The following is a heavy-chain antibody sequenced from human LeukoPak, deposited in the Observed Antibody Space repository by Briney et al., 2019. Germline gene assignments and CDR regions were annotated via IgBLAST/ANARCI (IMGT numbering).Heavy chain of an antibody. J-gene: IGHJ4*02. CDR1: GFTFSSYA. V-gene: IGHV3-30-3*01. CDR3: ASFWFGELTYYFDY. CDR2: ISYDGSNK. D-gene: IGHD3-10*01. Sequence: PGGSLRLSCAASGFTFSSYAMHWVRQAPGKGLEWVAVISYDGSNKYYADSVKGRFTISRDNSKNTLYLQMNSLRAEDTAVYYCASFWFGELTYYFDYWGQGTLVTVSS.